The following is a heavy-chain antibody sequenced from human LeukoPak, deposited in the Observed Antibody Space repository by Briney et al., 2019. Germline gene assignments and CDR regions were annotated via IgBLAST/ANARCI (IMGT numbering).Heavy chain of an antibody. CDR1: GFSLSGYW. CDR3: ARNYISDYYYYFDY. D-gene: IGHD3-3*01. V-gene: IGHV3-53*01. Sequence: GGSLRLSCVASGFSLSGYWMYWVRQAPGKGLEWVSILHSGASVYYTDSVKGRFTISRDNSRNTLYLQMNSLRAEDTAVYYCARNYISDYYYYFDYWGQGTLVTVSS. CDR2: LHSGASV. J-gene: IGHJ4*02.